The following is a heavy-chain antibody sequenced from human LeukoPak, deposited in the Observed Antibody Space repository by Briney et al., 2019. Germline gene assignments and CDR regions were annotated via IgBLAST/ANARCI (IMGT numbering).Heavy chain of an antibody. CDR2: IKQDGSEK. CDR1: GFTFSSYW. V-gene: IGHV3-7*01. CDR3: ARGNHYDILTGYYYYYGMDV. J-gene: IGHJ6*02. D-gene: IGHD3-9*01. Sequence: GGSLRLSCAASGFTFSSYWMSWVRQAPGKGLEWVANIKQDGSEKYYADSVKGRFTISRDNSKNTLYLQMNSLRAEDTAVYYCARGNHYDILTGYYYYYGMDVWGQGTTVTVSS.